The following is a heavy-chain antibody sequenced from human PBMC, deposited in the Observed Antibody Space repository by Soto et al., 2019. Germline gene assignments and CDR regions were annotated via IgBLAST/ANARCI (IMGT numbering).Heavy chain of an antibody. CDR3: ARVKVPAAVLGAFDI. J-gene: IGHJ3*02. CDR2: INPLKGDT. CDR1: GYTFTTYG. V-gene: IGHV1-18*01. Sequence: QAQLVQSGGEMKKAGASVKVSCKASGYTFTTYGITWVRQAPGQGLDWMGWINPLKGDTKSAANFQDRVTMTTDTSTRTASMELRSLTSDDTAVDYCARVKVPAAVLGAFDIGGQGTGVTVSS. D-gene: IGHD2-2*01.